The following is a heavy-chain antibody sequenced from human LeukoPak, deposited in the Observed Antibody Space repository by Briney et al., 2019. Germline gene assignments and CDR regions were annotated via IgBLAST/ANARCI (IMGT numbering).Heavy chain of an antibody. CDR1: GFTFSSYA. CDR2: ISSNGGST. V-gene: IGHV3-64*01. Sequence: GGSLRLSCAASGFTFSSYAVHWVRQAPGKGLEYVSAISSNGGSTYYANSVKGRFTISRDNSKNTLYLQMGSLRAEDMAVYYCASLCIAARNDAFDIWGQGTMVTVSS. CDR3: ASLCIAARNDAFDI. J-gene: IGHJ3*02. D-gene: IGHD6-6*01.